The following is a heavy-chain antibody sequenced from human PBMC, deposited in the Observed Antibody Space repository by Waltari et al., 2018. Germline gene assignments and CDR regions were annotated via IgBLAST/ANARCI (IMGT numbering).Heavy chain of an antibody. Sequence: QVQLQESGPGLVKPSETLSLTCAVSGYSISSGYYWGWLRQPPGKGLEWIGRIYHSGSTYSNPSLKSRVTISVDTSKNQFSLKLSSVTAADTAVYYCARNWNYYPYYFDYWGQGTLVTVSS. CDR3: ARNWNYYPYYFDY. J-gene: IGHJ4*02. D-gene: IGHD1-7*01. V-gene: IGHV4-38-2*01. CDR1: GYSISSGYY. CDR2: IYHSGST.